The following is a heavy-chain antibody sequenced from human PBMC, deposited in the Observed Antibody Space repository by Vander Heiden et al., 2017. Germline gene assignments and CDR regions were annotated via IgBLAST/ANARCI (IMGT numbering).Heavy chain of an antibody. Sequence: EVQLLESGGGLVQPGGSLRLSWAASGFTFSSHAMSWVRQAPGKGLEWVSAISGSGGSTYYADSVKGRFTISRDNSKNTLYLQMNSLRAEDTAVYYCAKAPSYSSSWAEGDWFDPWGQGTLVTVSS. D-gene: IGHD6-13*01. CDR3: AKAPSYSSSWAEGDWFDP. CDR1: GFTFSSHA. CDR2: ISGSGGST. V-gene: IGHV3-23*01. J-gene: IGHJ5*02.